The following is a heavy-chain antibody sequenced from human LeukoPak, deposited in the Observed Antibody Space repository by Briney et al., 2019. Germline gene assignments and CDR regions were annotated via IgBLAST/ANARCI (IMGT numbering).Heavy chain of an antibody. Sequence: PSETLSLTCTVSGGSIRSSYYYWGWIRQPPGKGLEWIGSIYDSGSTYYNPSLKSRVTISVDTSKNQFSLKLSSVTAADTAVYYCAHRYGFLWGQGTLVTVSS. D-gene: IGHD5-18*01. V-gene: IGHV4-39*07. J-gene: IGHJ4*02. CDR2: IYDSGST. CDR3: AHRYGFL. CDR1: GGSIRSSYYY.